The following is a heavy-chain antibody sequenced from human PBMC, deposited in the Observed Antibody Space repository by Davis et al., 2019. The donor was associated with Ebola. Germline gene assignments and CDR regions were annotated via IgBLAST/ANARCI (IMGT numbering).Heavy chain of an antibody. CDR3: ARERPWYSSSGFYYNGMDV. J-gene: IGHJ6*04. CDR1: GYTFNGHY. D-gene: IGHD6-13*01. CDR2: INPNSGGT. V-gene: IGHV1-2*06. Sequence: ASVKVSCKASGYTFNGHYMHWVRQASGQGLEWMGRINPNSGGTNYAQKFQGRVTMTRDTSISTAYMQLSRLRSDDTAVYYCARERPWYSSSGFYYNGMDVWGKGTTVTGSS.